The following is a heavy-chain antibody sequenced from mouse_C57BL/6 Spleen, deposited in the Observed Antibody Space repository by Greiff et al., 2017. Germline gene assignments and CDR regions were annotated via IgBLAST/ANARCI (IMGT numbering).Heavy chain of an antibody. D-gene: IGHD2-3*01. J-gene: IGHJ3*01. CDR2: IDPETGGT. CDR1: GYTFTDYE. CDR3: TRVNCDGY. V-gene: IGHV1-15*01. Sequence: QVQLQQPGAELVRPGASVTLSCKASGYTFTDYEMHWVKQTPVHGLEWIGAIDPETGGTAYNQKFKGKAILTADKSSSTAYMELRSLTSEDSAFYYCTRVNCDGYWGQGTLVTVSA.